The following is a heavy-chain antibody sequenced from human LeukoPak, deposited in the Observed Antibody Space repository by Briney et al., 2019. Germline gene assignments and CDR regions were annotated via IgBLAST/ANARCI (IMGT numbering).Heavy chain of an antibody. CDR1: GFTFSDHY. CDR2: ISTFSRYT. J-gene: IGHJ5*02. CDR3: ARGGISAAGTFDP. D-gene: IGHD6-13*01. Sequence: PGGSLRLSCAASGFTFSDHYMSWIRQAPGKGLEWVSYISTFSRYTSYADSVKGRFTISRDNAKNSLFLQMNSLRAEDTAVYYCARGGISAAGTFDPWGQGTMVTVSS. V-gene: IGHV3-11*06.